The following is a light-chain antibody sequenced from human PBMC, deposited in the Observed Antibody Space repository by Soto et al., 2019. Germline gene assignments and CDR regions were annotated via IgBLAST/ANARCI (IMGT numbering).Light chain of an antibody. J-gene: IGLJ1*01. CDR2: EVT. CDR1: SSDVGGYNY. CDR3: SSRAGSAPYV. V-gene: IGLV2-8*01. Sequence: QSALTQPPSASGSPGQSVTISCTGTSSDVGGYNYVSWYQQHPGKAPKLMVYEVTKRPSGVPDRFSGSKSGNTASLTVSGLQADDEADYYCSSRAGSAPYVFGTGIKVTVL.